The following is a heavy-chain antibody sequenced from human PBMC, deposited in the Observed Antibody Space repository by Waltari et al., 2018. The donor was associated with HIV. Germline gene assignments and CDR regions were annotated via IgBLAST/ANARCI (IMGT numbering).Heavy chain of an antibody. D-gene: IGHD6-19*01. CDR2: IYYSGST. V-gene: IGHV4-59*01. CDR1: GGSISSYY. Sequence: QVQLQESGPGLVKPSETLSLTCTVSGGSISSYYWSWIRQPPGKGLEWIGYIYYSGSTNYNPSLKSRVTIAVDTSKNQVSLKLRSVTAADTAVYYCARGGLESSGWLYYYYGMDVWGQGTTVTVSS. J-gene: IGHJ6*02. CDR3: ARGGLESSGWLYYYYGMDV.